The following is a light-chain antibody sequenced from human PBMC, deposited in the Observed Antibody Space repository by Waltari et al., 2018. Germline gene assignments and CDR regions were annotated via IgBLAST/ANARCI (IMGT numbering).Light chain of an antibody. J-gene: IGKJ1*01. CDR2: GAS. V-gene: IGKV3-20*01. CDR1: QSVTRA. Sequence: EIVLTQSPGTLSLSPGESATLSCRTSQSVTRALAWYKQKPGQAPRLLIYGASNRATDIPDRFSGSGSGTDFSLTISSLEPEDFAVYYCQHYLRLPVTFGQGTKVEVK. CDR3: QHYLRLPVT.